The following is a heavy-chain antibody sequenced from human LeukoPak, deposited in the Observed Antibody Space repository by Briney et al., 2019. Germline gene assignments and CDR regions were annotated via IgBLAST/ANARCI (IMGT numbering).Heavy chain of an antibody. D-gene: IGHD4-17*01. J-gene: IGHJ4*02. V-gene: IGHV3-23*01. CDR1: GCTFSNYA. CDR2: ISGSSGLT. Sequence: GGSLRLSCAASGCTFSNYAMSWVRQAPGRGLEWVSAISGSSGLTYYADSVKGRFTISRDNSKNTLFLQMNSLRAEDTAVYYCARRGESASYGDYRFDYWGQGTLVTVSS. CDR3: ARRGESASYGDYRFDY.